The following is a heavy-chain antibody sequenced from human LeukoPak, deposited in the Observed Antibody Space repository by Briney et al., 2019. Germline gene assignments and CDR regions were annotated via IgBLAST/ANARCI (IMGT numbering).Heavy chain of an antibody. CDR3: ARTREPYYYGSGSYYA. Sequence: RSSETLSLTCTVSGGSISSYYWSWIRQPPGKGLEWIGYIYYSGSTNYNPSLKSRVTISVDTSKNQFSLKLSSVTAADTAVYYCARTREPYYYGSGSYYAWGQGTLVTVSS. CDR1: GGSISSYY. V-gene: IGHV4-59*01. CDR2: IYYSGST. J-gene: IGHJ5*02. D-gene: IGHD3-10*01.